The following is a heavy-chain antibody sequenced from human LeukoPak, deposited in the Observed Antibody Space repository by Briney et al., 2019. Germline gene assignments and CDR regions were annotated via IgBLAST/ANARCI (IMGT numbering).Heavy chain of an antibody. D-gene: IGHD1-26*01. CDR3: AKDRGGSYFSYFDY. Sequence: GRSLRLSCAASGFTFSSYGMHWVRQAPGKGLEWVAVLSYGGSNKYYADSVKGRFTISRDNAKNTLYLQMNSLRAEDTGVYYCAKDRGGSYFSYFDYWGQGTLVSVSS. CDR1: GFTFSSYG. V-gene: IGHV3-30*18. J-gene: IGHJ4*02. CDR2: LSYGGSNK.